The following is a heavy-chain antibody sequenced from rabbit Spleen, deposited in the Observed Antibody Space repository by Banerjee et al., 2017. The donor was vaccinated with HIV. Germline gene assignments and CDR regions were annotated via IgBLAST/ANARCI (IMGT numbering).Heavy chain of an antibody. D-gene: IGHD2-1*01. V-gene: IGHV1S40*01. J-gene: IGHJ4*01. CDR2: IYAGSSGST. Sequence: QSVEESGGDLVKPGGTLTLTCTVSGFSLSSYAMCWVRQAPGKGLEWIACIYAGSSGSTYYASWAKGRFTISKTSSTTVTLQMTSLTAADTATYFCARDDDGGNVYLFKLWGPGTLVTVS. CDR1: GFSLSSYA. CDR3: ARDDDGGNVYLFKL.